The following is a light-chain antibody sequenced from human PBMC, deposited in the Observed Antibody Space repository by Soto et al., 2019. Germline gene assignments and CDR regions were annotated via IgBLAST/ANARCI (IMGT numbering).Light chain of an antibody. J-gene: IGKJ2*01. V-gene: IGKV1-5*01. CDR1: QSISTW. CDR2: DAS. CDR3: QQYDTYPYT. Sequence: DIQMTQSPSTLSASVGDRVTITCRARQSISTWLAWYQMQPGKAPKFLVYDASSLESGVPSRFSGSGSETEFTLSISSLQPDDFATYYCQQYDTYPYTFGQGTKLEI.